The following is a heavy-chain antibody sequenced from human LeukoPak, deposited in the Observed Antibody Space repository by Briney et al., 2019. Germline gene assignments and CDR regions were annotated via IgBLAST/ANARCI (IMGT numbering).Heavy chain of an antibody. CDR3: AREVVQQLSKGGFGY. D-gene: IGHD6-13*01. J-gene: IGHJ4*02. CDR1: GFTFSSYA. Sequence: GGSLRLSCAAFGFTFSSYAMSWVRQAPGKGLEWVSAISGSGGSTYYADSVKGRFTISRDNAKNSLYLQMNSLRAEDTAVYYCAREVVQQLSKGGFGYWGQGTLVTVSS. CDR2: ISGSGGST. V-gene: IGHV3-23*01.